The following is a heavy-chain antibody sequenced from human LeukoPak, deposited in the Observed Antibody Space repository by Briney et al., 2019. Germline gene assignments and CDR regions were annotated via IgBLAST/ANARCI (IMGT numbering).Heavy chain of an antibody. CDR2: IKQDGSEI. V-gene: IGHV3-7*04. Sequence: PGRSLRLSCAASGFTFSSYWMSWVRQAPGKGLEWVANIKQDGSEIYYVDSVKGRFTISRDNAKNSLYLQMNSLRAEDTAVYYCARGPLYSRSAVYFESWGQGTLGTVSS. D-gene: IGHD6-13*01. CDR3: ARGPLYSRSAVYFES. J-gene: IGHJ4*02. CDR1: GFTFSSYW.